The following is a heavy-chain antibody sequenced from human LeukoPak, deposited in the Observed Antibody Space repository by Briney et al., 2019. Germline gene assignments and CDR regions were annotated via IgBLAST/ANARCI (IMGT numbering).Heavy chain of an antibody. V-gene: IGHV4-39*01. J-gene: IGHJ6*02. CDR2: IYYSGST. Sequence: SETLSLTCTVSGGSISSSSYYWGWIRQPPGKGLEWIGSIYYSGSTYYNPSLKSRVTISVDTSRNQFSLKLSSVTAADTAVYYCARYFDPITMVRGATYGMDVWGQGTTVTVSS. D-gene: IGHD3-10*01. CDR3: ARYFDPITMVRGATYGMDV. CDR1: GGSISSSSYY.